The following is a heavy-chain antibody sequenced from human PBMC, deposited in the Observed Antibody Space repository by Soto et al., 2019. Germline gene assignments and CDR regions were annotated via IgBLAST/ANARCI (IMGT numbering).Heavy chain of an antibody. D-gene: IGHD3-3*01. Sequence: ASVKVSCKASGYTFTSYVISWVRQAPGQGLEWMGWISAYNGNTNYAQKLQGRVTMTTDTSTSTAYMELRSLRSDDTAVYYCAREYYDFWSGYLPPAKYYYGMDVWGQGTTVTVSS. CDR2: ISAYNGNT. CDR1: GYTFTSYV. CDR3: AREYYDFWSGYLPPAKYYYGMDV. V-gene: IGHV1-18*01. J-gene: IGHJ6*02.